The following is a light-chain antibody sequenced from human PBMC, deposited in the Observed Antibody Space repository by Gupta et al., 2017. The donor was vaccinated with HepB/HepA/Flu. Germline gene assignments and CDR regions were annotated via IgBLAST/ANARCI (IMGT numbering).Light chain of an antibody. Sequence: QSALPQPPPASGSPGQSVTISCTGTSSDVGGYDYVSWYQQHPGKAPKLMIHEVNKRPSGVPDRFSGSKSGNTASLTVSGLQAEDEADYYCSSYAGSNNLIFGGGTRLTVL. J-gene: IGLJ2*01. CDR2: EVN. CDR1: SSDVGGYDY. CDR3: SSYAGSNNLI. V-gene: IGLV2-8*01.